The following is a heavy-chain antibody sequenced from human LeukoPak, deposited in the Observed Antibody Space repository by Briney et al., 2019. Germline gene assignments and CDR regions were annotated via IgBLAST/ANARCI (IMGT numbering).Heavy chain of an antibody. D-gene: IGHD4-11*01. J-gene: IGHJ6*02. CDR1: GFTFSSYA. Sequence: QTGGSLRLSCAASGFTFSSYAMSWVRQAPGKGLEWVSSISSSDSRTYYADSVKGRFTISRDNSKNRLYLQMNSLRAEDTAVYYCTKEWNYSNYFGKDYYYGMDVWGQGTTVTVSS. V-gene: IGHV3-23*01. CDR2: ISSSDSRT. CDR3: TKEWNYSNYFGKDYYYGMDV.